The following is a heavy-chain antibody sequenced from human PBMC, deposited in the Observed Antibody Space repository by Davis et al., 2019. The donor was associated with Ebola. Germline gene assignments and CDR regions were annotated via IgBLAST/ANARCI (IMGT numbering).Heavy chain of an antibody. CDR3: AKARGPGYSSGCFDY. CDR2: ISGSGGST. V-gene: IGHV3-23*01. J-gene: IGHJ4*02. D-gene: IGHD6-19*01. Sequence: PGGSLRLSCAASGFTFSSYAMSWVRQAPGKGLEWVSAISGSGGSTYYADSVKGRFTISRDNSKNTLYLQMNSLRAEDTAVYYCAKARGPGYSSGCFDYWGQGTLVTVSS. CDR1: GFTFSSYA.